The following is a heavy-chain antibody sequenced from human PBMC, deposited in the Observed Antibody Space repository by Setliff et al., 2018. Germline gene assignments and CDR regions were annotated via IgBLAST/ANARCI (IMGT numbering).Heavy chain of an antibody. J-gene: IGHJ5*02. CDR3: ARFITGTIGFDP. Sequence: SVKVSCKASGGTFSSYTISWVRQAPGQGLEWMGRIIPVFGTANYAQKFQGRVTITADESTSTAYMELSSLRSEDTAVYYCARFITGTIGFDPWGQGTLVTVSS. D-gene: IGHD1-7*01. CDR2: IIPVFGTA. CDR1: GGTFSSYT. V-gene: IGHV1-69*13.